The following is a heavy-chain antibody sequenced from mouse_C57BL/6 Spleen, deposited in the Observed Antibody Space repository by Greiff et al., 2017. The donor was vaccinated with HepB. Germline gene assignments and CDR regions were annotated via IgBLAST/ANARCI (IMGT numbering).Heavy chain of an antibody. J-gene: IGHJ3*01. CDR3: ARQGDYDDRFAY. CDR1: GYTFTEYT. V-gene: IGHV1-62-2*01. D-gene: IGHD2-4*01. CDR2: FYPGSGSI. Sequence: QVHVKQSGAELVKPGASVKLSCKASGYTFTEYTIHWVKQRSGQGLEWIGWFYPGSGSIKYNEKFKDKATLTADKSSSTVYMELSRLTSEDSAVYFCARQGDYDDRFAYWGQGTLVTVSA.